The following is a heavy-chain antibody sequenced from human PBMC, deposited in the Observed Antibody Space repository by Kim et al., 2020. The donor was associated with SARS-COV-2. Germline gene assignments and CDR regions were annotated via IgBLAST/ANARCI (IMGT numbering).Heavy chain of an antibody. D-gene: IGHD3-16*01. CDR2: ITADSGNT. J-gene: IGHJ3*02. V-gene: IGHV1-3*01. Sequence: ASVKVSCKASGYTFTRYAVHWVRQAPGQRPEWMGWITADSGNTKYSQKFQDRVTINRDTSASKAYMELSSLRSEDTAVYYCARGEHDYSFDIWGQGRLVT. CDR1: GYTFTRYA. CDR3: ARGEHDYSFDI.